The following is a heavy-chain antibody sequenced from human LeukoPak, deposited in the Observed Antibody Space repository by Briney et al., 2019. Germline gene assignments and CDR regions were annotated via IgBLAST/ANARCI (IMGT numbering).Heavy chain of an antibody. CDR3: TRHSDTYCSRASCYVGNFYGLDV. J-gene: IGHJ6*02. CDR2: IRSRANSYVT. D-gene: IGHD2-2*01. V-gene: IGHV3-73*01. CDR1: GFTFSGSA. Sequence: GGSLRLSCAASGFTFSGSAMHWVRQASGKGLEWVGRIRSRANSYVTAYAAAVTGRFIISRDDSSNTAYLQMNSLTTEDTAVYYCTRHSDTYCSRASCYVGNFYGLDVWGQGTTVTVSS.